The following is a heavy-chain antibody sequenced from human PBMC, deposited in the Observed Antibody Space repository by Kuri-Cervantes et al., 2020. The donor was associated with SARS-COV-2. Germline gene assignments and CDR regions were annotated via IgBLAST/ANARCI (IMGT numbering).Heavy chain of an antibody. Sequence: SETLSLTCAVYGGSFSGYYWSWIRQPPGKGLEWIGEINHSGSTNYNPSLKSRVTISVDTSKNQFTLKLSSVTAADTAVYYCARDRATIFGVVTPSWYFDLWVRGTLVTVSS. V-gene: IGHV4-34*01. CDR1: GGSFSGYY. CDR2: INHSGST. J-gene: IGHJ2*01. CDR3: ARDRATIFGVVTPSWYFDL. D-gene: IGHD3-3*01.